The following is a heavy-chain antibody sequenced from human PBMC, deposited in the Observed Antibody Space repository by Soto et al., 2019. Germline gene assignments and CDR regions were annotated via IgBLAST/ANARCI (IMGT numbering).Heavy chain of an antibody. D-gene: IGHD6-13*01. CDR2: ISGSGGST. V-gene: IGHV3-23*01. CDR3: AKDFSSWYEGHCFDP. J-gene: IGHJ5*02. CDR1: GFPFSSYA. Sequence: GGSLRLSCAASGFPFSSYAMSWVRQAPGKGLEWVSAISGSGGSTYYADSVKGRFTISRDNSKNTLYLQMNSLRAEDTAVYYCAKDFSSWYEGHCFDPWGQGTLVTVSS.